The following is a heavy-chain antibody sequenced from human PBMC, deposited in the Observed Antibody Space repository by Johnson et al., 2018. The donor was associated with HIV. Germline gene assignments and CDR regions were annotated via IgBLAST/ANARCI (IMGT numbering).Heavy chain of an antibody. J-gene: IGHJ3*02. CDR1: GFTVSSNY. V-gene: IGHV3-66*01. CDR2: IYSGGST. CDR3: ARGHYYDTGHDAFDI. Sequence: VQLVESGGGLVQPGGSLRLSCAASGFTVSSNYMSWVRQAPGKGLEWVSVIYSGGSTYYADSVKGRFTISRDNSKNTLYLQMNSLRAEETAVYSCARGHYYDTGHDAFDIWGQGTMVTVSS. D-gene: IGHD3-22*01.